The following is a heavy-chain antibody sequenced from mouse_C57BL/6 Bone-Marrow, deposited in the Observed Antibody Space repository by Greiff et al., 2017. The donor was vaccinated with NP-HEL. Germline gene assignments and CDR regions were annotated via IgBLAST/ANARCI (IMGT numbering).Heavy chain of an antibody. CDR2: IYPSDSET. V-gene: IGHV1-61*01. J-gene: IGHJ4*01. CDR3: ARLRTAQATYYAMDY. CDR1: GYTFTSYW. D-gene: IGHD3-2*02. Sequence: VQLQQPGAELVRPGSSVKLSCKASGYTFTSYWMDWVKQRPGQGLEWIGNIYPSDSETHYNQKFKDKATLTVDKSSSTAYMQLSSLTSEDSAVYYCARLRTAQATYYAMDYWGQGTSGTVSS.